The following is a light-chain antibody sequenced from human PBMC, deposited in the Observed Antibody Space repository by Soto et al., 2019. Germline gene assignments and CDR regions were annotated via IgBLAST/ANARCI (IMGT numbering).Light chain of an antibody. CDR1: QTVTSNY. Sequence: EIVLPQSPGTLSSSPGERATLSCRASQTVTSNYLAWYQQKPGQAPRLLFFGASIRATGLPDRFSGGGSGTDFTLTISRLEPEDFAVYYCQQYGNSLTWTVGQGNKVDIK. V-gene: IGKV3-20*01. J-gene: IGKJ1*01. CDR2: GAS. CDR3: QQYGNSLTWT.